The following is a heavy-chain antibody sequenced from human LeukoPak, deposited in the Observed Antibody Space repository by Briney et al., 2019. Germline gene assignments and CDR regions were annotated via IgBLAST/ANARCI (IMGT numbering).Heavy chain of an antibody. CDR3: AKDDGASWLLDF. CDR2: ISGNGGTI. V-gene: IGHV3-43*02. CDR1: GFTFHDYA. Sequence: QPGGSLRLSCAASGFTFHDYAIHWVRQAPGKGLEWVSLISGNGGTISYADSVRGRFTISRDNSKNSLCLQMNSLTTEDTAFYYCAKDDGASWLLDFWGQGTLVTVSS. J-gene: IGHJ4*02. D-gene: IGHD6-13*01.